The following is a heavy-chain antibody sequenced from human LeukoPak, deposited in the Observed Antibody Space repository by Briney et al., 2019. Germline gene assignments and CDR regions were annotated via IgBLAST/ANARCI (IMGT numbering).Heavy chain of an antibody. J-gene: IGHJ3*02. CDR2: INSDGSTT. Sequence: GGSLRLSCAASGFTFSSYWMHWVRQAPGKGVGWVSRINSDGSTTSYADSVKGRFTISRDNAKNTLYLQMNSLRAEDTAVYYCARRSAAKDAFDIWGQGTMVTVSS. V-gene: IGHV3-74*01. CDR1: GFTFSSYW. CDR3: ARRSAAKDAFDI. D-gene: IGHD6-25*01.